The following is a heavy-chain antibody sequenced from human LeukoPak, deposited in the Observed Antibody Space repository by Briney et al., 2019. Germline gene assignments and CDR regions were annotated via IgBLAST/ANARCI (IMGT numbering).Heavy chain of an antibody. CDR1: GGTFSSYA. Sequence: ASVKVSCKASGGTFSSYAISWVRQAPGQGLEWMGGIIPIFGTANYAQKFQGRVTITADKSTSTAYMGLSSLRSEDTAVYYCARDRYYGSGSPEGFDAFDIWGQGTMVTVSS. CDR3: ARDRYYGSGSPEGFDAFDI. V-gene: IGHV1-69*06. J-gene: IGHJ3*02. D-gene: IGHD3-10*01. CDR2: IIPIFGTA.